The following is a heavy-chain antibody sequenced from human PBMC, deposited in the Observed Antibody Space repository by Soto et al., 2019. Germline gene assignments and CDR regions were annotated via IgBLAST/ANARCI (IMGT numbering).Heavy chain of an antibody. Sequence: PSETLSLTCTVSGGSISSYYWSWIRQPPGKGLEGIGYIYYSGSTNYNPSLKSRVTISVDTSKNQFSLKLSSVTAADTAVYYCARGPEGYDFWSGYPKKYYYYGMDVWGQGTTVTVSS. V-gene: IGHV4-59*01. CDR3: ARGPEGYDFWSGYPKKYYYYGMDV. J-gene: IGHJ6*02. D-gene: IGHD3-3*01. CDR1: GGSISSYY. CDR2: IYYSGST.